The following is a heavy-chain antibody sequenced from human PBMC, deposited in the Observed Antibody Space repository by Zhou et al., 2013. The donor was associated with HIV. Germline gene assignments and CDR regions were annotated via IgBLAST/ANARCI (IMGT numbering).Heavy chain of an antibody. Sequence: QVQLVQSGAEVKKPGASVKVSCKASGYTFTGYYMHWVRQAPGQGLEWMGRIIPIFGTANYAQKFQGRVTITADESTSTAYMELSSLRSEDTAVYYCARDRTGSYEGYYFDYWGQGTLVTVSS. V-gene: IGHV1-69*18. CDR2: IIPIFGTA. CDR3: ARDRTGSYEGYYFDY. J-gene: IGHJ4*02. D-gene: IGHD1-26*01. CDR1: GYTFTGYY.